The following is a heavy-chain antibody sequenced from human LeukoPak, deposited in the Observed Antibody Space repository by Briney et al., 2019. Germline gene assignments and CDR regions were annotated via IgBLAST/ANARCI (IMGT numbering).Heavy chain of an antibody. J-gene: IGHJ4*02. CDR3: ARDPYCSGGSCTAGFDH. CDR2: ISYDGSNK. V-gene: IGHV3-30*04. D-gene: IGHD2-15*01. CDR1: GFTFSSYA. Sequence: PGRSLRLSCAASGFTFSSYAMHWVRQAPGKGLEWVAVISYDGSNKYYADSVKGRFTISRDNSKNTLYLQMNSLRAEDTAVYYCARDPYCSGGSCTAGFDHWGQGTLVTVSS.